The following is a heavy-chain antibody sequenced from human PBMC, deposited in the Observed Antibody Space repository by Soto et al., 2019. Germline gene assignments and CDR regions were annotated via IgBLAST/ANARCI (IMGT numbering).Heavy chain of an antibody. CDR3: ARPRGPQVVPAAADYYYYYMDV. Sequence: SETLSLTCTVSGGSISSSSYYWGWIRQPPGKGLEWIGSIYYSGSTYYNPSLKSRVTISVDTSKNQFSLKLSSVTAADTAVYYCARPRGPQVVPAAADYYYYYMDVWGKGTTVTVSS. J-gene: IGHJ6*03. CDR2: IYYSGST. CDR1: GGSISSSSYY. V-gene: IGHV4-39*01. D-gene: IGHD2-2*01.